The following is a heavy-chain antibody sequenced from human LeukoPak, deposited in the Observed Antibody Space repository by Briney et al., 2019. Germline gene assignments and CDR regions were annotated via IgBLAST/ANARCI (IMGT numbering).Heavy chain of an antibody. CDR1: GGSFSGYY. V-gene: IGHV4-34*01. CDR2: INHSGST. Sequence: PSETLSLTCAVYGGSFSGYYWSWIRQPPGKGLEWIGEINHSGSTNYNPSLKSRVTISVDTSKNQFSLKLSSVTAADTAVYYCARVNINNWHSCDYWGQGTLVTVSS. CDR3: ARVNINNWHSCDY. D-gene: IGHD1-1*01. J-gene: IGHJ4*02.